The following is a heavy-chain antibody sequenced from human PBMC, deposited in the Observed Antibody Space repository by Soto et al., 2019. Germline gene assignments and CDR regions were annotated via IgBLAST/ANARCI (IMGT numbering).Heavy chain of an antibody. J-gene: IGHJ3*02. V-gene: IGHV5-51*01. D-gene: IGHD2-21*02. CDR1: GYSFTSYW. Sequence: PGESLKISCKGCGYSFTSYWIGWVRQMPGKGLEWMGIIYPGDSDTRYSPSFQGQVTISADKSISTAYLQWSSLKASDTAMYYCARDLAYCGGDCYLGAFDIWGQGTMVTVSS. CDR3: ARDLAYCGGDCYLGAFDI. CDR2: IYPGDSDT.